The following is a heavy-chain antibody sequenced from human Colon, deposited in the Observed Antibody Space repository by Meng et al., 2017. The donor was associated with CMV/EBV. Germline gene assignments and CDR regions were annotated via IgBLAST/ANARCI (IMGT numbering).Heavy chain of an antibody. CDR1: GGTFSSYT. D-gene: IGHD3-3*01. CDR2: IIPILGIA. CDR3: ARDQQVGGDFWSGYYAWFDP. V-gene: IGHV1-69*04. Sequence: SVKVSCKASGGTFSSYTISWVRQAPGQGLEWMGRIIPILGIANYAQKFQGRVTITADKSTSTAYMELSSLRSEDTAVYYCARDQQVGGDFWSGYYAWFDPWGQGTLVTVPS. J-gene: IGHJ5*02.